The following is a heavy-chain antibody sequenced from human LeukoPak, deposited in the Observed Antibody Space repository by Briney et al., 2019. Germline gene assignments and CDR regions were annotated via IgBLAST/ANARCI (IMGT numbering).Heavy chain of an antibody. CDR1: GFTFSSYA. Sequence: GGSLRLSCSASGFTFSSYAMSWVRQAPGKGLEWVSGISASGGSTDYADSVKGRFTIFRDNSKNTLYLQMNSLRAEDTAVYYCAKLCSGGSCYWNYWGQGTLVTVSS. CDR3: AKLCSGGSCYWNY. CDR2: ISASGGST. V-gene: IGHV3-23*01. D-gene: IGHD2-15*01. J-gene: IGHJ4*02.